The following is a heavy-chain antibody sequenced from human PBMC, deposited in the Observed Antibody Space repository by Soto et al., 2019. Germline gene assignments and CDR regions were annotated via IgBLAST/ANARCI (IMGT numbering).Heavy chain of an antibody. CDR1: GFTFSSYG. D-gene: IGHD1-7*01. CDR3: AKDSEDWNYAFDY. V-gene: IGHV3-30*18. Sequence: QVQLVESGGGVVQPGRSLRLSCAASGFTFSSYGMHWVRQAPGKGLEWVAVISYDGSNKYYADSVKGRFTISRDNSKNTLYLQMNSLRAEDTAVYCCAKDSEDWNYAFDYWGQGTLVTVSS. CDR2: ISYDGSNK. J-gene: IGHJ4*02.